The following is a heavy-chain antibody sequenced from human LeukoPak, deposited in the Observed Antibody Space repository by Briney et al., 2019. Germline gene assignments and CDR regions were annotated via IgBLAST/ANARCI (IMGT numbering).Heavy chain of an antibody. CDR2: INPNSGGT. D-gene: IGHD3-3*01. V-gene: IGHV1-2*02. Sequence: ASVKVSCKASGYTFTGYYMHWVRQAPGQGLDWMGWINPNSGGTNYAQKFQGRVTMTRDTSISRAYMELSRLRSDDTAVYYCARDANDFWSGYYPYYFDYWGQGTLVTVSA. CDR3: ARDANDFWSGYYPYYFDY. J-gene: IGHJ4*02. CDR1: GYTFTGYY.